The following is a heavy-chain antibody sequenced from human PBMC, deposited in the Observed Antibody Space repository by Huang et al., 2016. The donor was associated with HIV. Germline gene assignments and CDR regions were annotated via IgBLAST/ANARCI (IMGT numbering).Heavy chain of an antibody. CDR3: SPTGDDYFYYYMDV. J-gene: IGHJ6*03. Sequence: VESGGDAVQSGRSLRLSCRGSGFIFNDFAITWFRQCPRKGLEWIGCVRSIAFGGASKSAPAVKDRFSVSRDEAKNVAFLQMENLQVDDTAVYYCSPTGDDYFYYYMDVWGNGTTVIVS. D-gene: IGHD4-17*01. CDR2: VRSIAFGGAS. V-gene: IGHV3-49*03. CDR1: GFIFNDFA.